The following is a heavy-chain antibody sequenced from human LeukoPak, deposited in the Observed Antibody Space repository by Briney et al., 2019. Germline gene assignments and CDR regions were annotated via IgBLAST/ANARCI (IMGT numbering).Heavy chain of an antibody. CDR2: INPNSGDT. V-gene: IGHV1-2*02. CDR1: GYTFTAYY. J-gene: IGHJ4*02. CDR3: AREGFDY. Sequence: ASVKVSCKASGYTFTAYYMHWVRQAPGQGPEWMGWINPNSGDTNYAQKFQDRVSMTRDTSITTAYMELSSLRSDDTAVYYCAREGFDYWGQGTLVTVSS.